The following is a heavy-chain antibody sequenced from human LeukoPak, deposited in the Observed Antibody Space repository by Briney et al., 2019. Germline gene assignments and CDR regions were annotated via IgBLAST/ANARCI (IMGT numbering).Heavy chain of an antibody. Sequence: GRSLRLSCAASGFIFSSYAMHWVRQAPGKGLEWVAVISYDGSNKYYADSVKGRFTISRDNSKNTLYLQMNSLRAEDTAVYYCARSLSGYDLEFDYWGQGTLVTVSS. D-gene: IGHD5-12*01. CDR1: GFIFSSYA. CDR3: ARSLSGYDLEFDY. CDR2: ISYDGSNK. J-gene: IGHJ4*02. V-gene: IGHV3-30-3*01.